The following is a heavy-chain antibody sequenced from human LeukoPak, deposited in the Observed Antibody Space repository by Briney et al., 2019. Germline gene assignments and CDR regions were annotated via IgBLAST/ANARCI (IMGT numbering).Heavy chain of an antibody. J-gene: IGHJ4*02. D-gene: IGHD5-18*01. CDR1: GFTVSSNY. V-gene: IGHV3-53*01. CDR2: IYSGGST. CDR3: AKPPSKDTARYYFDY. Sequence: GGSLRLSCAASGFTVSSNYMSWVRQAPGKGLEWVSVIYSGGSTYYADSVKGRFTISRDNSKNTLYLQMNSLRAEDTAVYYCAKPPSKDTARYYFDYWGQGTLVTVSS.